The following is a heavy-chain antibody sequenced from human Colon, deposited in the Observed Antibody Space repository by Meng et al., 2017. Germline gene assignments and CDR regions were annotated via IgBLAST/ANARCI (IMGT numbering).Heavy chain of an antibody. CDR3: TREGIDGYNYFDY. D-gene: IGHD5-24*01. CDR1: GGSIGDYY. J-gene: IGHJ4*02. CDR2: VHSSAGT. Sequence: SETLSLTCTVSGGSIGDYYWSWIRQPPGKGLEWIAYVHSSAGTQYNPPLKSRVTISVDTSKNQVSLKLSSVTAADTAVYFCTREGIDGYNYFDYWGQGTLVTVSS. V-gene: IGHV4-59*01.